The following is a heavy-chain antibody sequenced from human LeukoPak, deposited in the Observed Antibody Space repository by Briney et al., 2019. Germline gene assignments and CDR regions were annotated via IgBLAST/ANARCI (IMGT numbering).Heavy chain of an antibody. J-gene: IGHJ4*02. D-gene: IGHD6-6*01. CDR2: IIPILGIA. V-gene: IGHV1-69*04. CDR3: ARDPSSSSRISDH. CDR1: GGTFSSYA. Sequence: ASVKVSCKASGGTFSSYAISWVRQAPGQGLEWMGRIIPILGIANYAQKFQGRVTITADKSTSTAYMELSSLRSEDTAVYYCARDPSSSSRISDHWGQGTLVTVSS.